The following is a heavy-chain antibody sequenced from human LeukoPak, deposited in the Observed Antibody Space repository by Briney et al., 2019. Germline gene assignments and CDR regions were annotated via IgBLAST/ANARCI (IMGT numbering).Heavy chain of an antibody. D-gene: IGHD1-26*01. CDR2: IYPGDSDT. V-gene: IGHV5-51*01. Sequence: GEALKISFKGSGYSFTRYWIGWGRQRPGKGVEWMGMIYPGDSDTRYSPSFQGQVTISANKSIRTAYLQWSSLKASDTAMYYCARDSGSYTYYFDYWGQETLVTVSS. CDR1: GYSFTRYW. CDR3: ARDSGSYTYYFDY. J-gene: IGHJ4*02.